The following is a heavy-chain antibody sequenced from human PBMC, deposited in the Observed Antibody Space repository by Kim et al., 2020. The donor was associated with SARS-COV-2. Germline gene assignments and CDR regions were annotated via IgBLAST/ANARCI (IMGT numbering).Heavy chain of an antibody. V-gene: IGHV1-58*01. Sequence: QKFQERVTITRDMSTSTAYMELSSLRSEDTAVYYCAADISTVYYYYGMDVWGQGTTVTVSS. CDR3: AADISTVYYYYGMDV. D-gene: IGHD4-17*01. J-gene: IGHJ6*02.